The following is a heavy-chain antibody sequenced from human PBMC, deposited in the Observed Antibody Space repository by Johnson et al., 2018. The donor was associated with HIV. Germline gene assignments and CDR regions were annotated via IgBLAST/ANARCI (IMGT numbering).Heavy chain of an antibody. Sequence: VQLVDSGGGLVQPGRSLRLSCAASGFTFSNAWMSWVRQAPGKGLEWVGRIKSKTDGGTTDYAAPVKGRFTISRDDSKNTLYLQMNSLKTEDPAVYYCTTIWTTLGYCSGGSCDDAFDIWGQGTMVTVSS. D-gene: IGHD2-15*01. V-gene: IGHV3-15*01. CDR2: IKSKTDGGTT. J-gene: IGHJ3*02. CDR3: TTIWTTLGYCSGGSCDDAFDI. CDR1: GFTFSNAW.